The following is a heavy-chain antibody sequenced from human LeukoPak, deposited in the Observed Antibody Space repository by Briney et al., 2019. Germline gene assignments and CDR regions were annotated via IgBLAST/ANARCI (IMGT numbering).Heavy chain of an antibody. D-gene: IGHD6-19*01. J-gene: IGHJ4*02. V-gene: IGHV4-59*01. CDR2: IYYSGST. CDR1: GGSISSYY. CDR3: ARHLSSGWYRFDY. Sequence: SETLSLTCTVSGGSISSYYWSWIRQPPGRGLEWIGYIYYSGSTNYNPSLKSRVTISVDTSKNQFSLKLTSVTAADTAVYYCARHLSSGWYRFDYWGQGTLVTVSS.